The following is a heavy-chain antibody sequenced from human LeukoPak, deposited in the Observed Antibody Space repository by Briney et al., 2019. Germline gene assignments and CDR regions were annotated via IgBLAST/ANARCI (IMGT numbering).Heavy chain of an antibody. V-gene: IGHV1-69*13. CDR3: ATIAVAGIHYFDY. D-gene: IGHD6-19*01. J-gene: IGHJ4*02. CDR2: IIPIFGSA. Sequence: SVRVSSKASRGTFSTYAISWVRQAPGQGGEWMGGIIPIFGSANYAQKFQGRVTITADASTSTAYMELSSLRSEDTAVYYCATIAVAGIHYFDYWGQGTLVTVSS. CDR1: RGTFSTYA.